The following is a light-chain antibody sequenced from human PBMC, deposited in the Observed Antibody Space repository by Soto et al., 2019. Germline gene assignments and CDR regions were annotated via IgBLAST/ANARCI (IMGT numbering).Light chain of an antibody. Sequence: QSALTQPASVSGSPGQSISISCTGTSSDVGGYNYVSWYQQHPGKAPKLMIYEVTNRPSGVSTRFSGFKSGNTASLTISGLQAEDEADYYCTSYSSSSTSYVFGTGTKVTVL. J-gene: IGLJ1*01. V-gene: IGLV2-14*01. CDR3: TSYSSSSTSYV. CDR1: SSDVGGYNY. CDR2: EVT.